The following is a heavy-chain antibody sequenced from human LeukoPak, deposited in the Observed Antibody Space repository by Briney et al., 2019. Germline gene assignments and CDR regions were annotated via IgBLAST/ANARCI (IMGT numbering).Heavy chain of an antibody. V-gene: IGHV3-7*01. J-gene: IGHJ4*02. CDR3: ARDSAGNDY. Sequence: EWVANIKQDGSEKYYVDSVKGRFTISRDNAKNSLYLQMNSLRAEDTAMYYCARDSAGNDYWGQGTLVTV. CDR2: IKQDGSEK. D-gene: IGHD6-13*01.